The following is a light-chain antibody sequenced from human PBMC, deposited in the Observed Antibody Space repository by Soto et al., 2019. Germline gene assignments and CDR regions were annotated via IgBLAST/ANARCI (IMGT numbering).Light chain of an antibody. J-gene: IGLJ1*01. V-gene: IGLV1-44*01. Sequence: QPVRTQPASANGIDGQRGTIICSGSSSNIGSKTVNWYQQLPGTGPKLLIYNSYQRPSGVPDRFSGSKSGTSASLAISGLQSEDEDDYYCAAWDASQNGYFFGTGTKVTVL. CDR1: SSNIGSKT. CDR2: NSY. CDR3: AAWDASQNGYF.